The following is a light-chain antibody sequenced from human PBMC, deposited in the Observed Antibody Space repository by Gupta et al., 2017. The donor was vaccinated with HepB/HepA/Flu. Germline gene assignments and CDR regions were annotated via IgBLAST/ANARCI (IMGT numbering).Light chain of an antibody. J-gene: IGKJ2*01. Sequence: DIVMTQSPESLAVSLGERATINFKSSQSLLYSSNKKNYLAWYQQKPGQPPKLLIYWASTRQSGVPDRFSGRGSGTNFTLTISSRQAEDVAIYYCHQDYNSTDTFGQGTKLEIK. V-gene: IGKV4-1*01. CDR3: HQDYNSTDT. CDR2: WAS. CDR1: QSLLYSSNKKNY.